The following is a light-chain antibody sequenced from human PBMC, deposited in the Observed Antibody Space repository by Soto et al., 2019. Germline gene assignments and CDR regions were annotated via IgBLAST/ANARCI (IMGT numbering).Light chain of an antibody. CDR1: QSVTSNY. Sequence: EIVLTQSPDTLSLSPGERATLSCRASQSVTSNYLAWYQQKPGQAPSLLIYGASTRAPGIPDRFRGSGSGTDFTLTISRLEPEDFAVYFCQHYGNLPRTFGQGTKLEIK. CDR2: GAS. CDR3: QHYGNLPRT. J-gene: IGKJ2*01. V-gene: IGKV3-20*01.